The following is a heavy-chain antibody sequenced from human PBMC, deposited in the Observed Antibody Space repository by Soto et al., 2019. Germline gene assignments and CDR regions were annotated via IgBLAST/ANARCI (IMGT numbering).Heavy chain of an antibody. Sequence: SETLSLTCTVSGGSIISYYWSWIRQPAGKGLEWIGRIYTSGSTNYNPSLKSRVTMSVDTSKNQFSLKLSSVTAADTAVYYCARVTTVPKTGRYGMDVWGQGTTVTVSS. CDR3: ARVTTVPKTGRYGMDV. V-gene: IGHV4-4*07. D-gene: IGHD4-4*01. CDR2: IYTSGST. J-gene: IGHJ6*02. CDR1: GGSIISYY.